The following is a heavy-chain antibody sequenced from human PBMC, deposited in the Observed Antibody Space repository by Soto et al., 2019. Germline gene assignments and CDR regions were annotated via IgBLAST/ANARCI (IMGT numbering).Heavy chain of an antibody. CDR3: ACIFSGGYGYGFYYYGMDV. Sequence: SETLSLTCTVSGGSISGSSYYWGWIRQPPGKGLEWIGSIYYSGSTYYNPSLKSRVTISVDTSKNQFSLKLSSVTAADTAVYYCACIFSGGYGYGFYYYGMDVWGQGTTVT. D-gene: IGHD5-18*01. CDR1: GGSISGSSYY. V-gene: IGHV4-39*01. CDR2: IYYSGST. J-gene: IGHJ6*02.